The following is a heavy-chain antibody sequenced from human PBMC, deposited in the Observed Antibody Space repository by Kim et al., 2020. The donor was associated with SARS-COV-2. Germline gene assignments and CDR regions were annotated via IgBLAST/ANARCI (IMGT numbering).Heavy chain of an antibody. Sequence: GGSLRLSCAASGFTFGHYAMHWVRQAPGKGLDWVAVIWYDGNSKYYADSVKGRFTISRDNSKSTLYLQMNSLRADDTAVYYCARHFRSGLMGYGEKGASDIWGQGTVVSVSS. CDR2: IWYDGNSK. D-gene: IGHD5-12*01. CDR3: ARHFRSGLMGYGEKGASDI. J-gene: IGHJ3*02. V-gene: IGHV3-33*01. CDR1: GFTFGHYA.